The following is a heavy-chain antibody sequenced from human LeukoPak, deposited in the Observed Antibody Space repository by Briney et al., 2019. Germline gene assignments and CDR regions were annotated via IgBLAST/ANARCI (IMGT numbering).Heavy chain of an antibody. D-gene: IGHD3-10*01. CDR2: IYYSGST. CDR1: GGSINSGANY. V-gene: IGHV4-39*01. CDR3: ARYYGSGVPFFDY. J-gene: IGHJ4*02. Sequence: SETLSLTCTVSGGSINSGANYWAWISQPPGKGLEWIGTIYYSGSTYYNPSLNSRVTMSLDTSKNQLSLKLSSVTAADTAVYYCARYYGSGVPFFDYWGQGTLVTVSS.